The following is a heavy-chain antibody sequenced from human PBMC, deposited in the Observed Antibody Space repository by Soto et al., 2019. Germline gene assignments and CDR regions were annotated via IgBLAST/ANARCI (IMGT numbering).Heavy chain of an antibody. CDR2: IYWDDDK. CDR3: AHRIFWRPSDWSLGWFDP. D-gene: IGHD3-3*02. V-gene: IGHV2-5*02. CDR1: GFSLTTSGAG. J-gene: IGHJ5*02. Sequence: QITLKESGPTLVKPTQTLTLTCTFSGFSLTTSGAGVGWIRQPPVRALEWLALIYWDDDKRYSPSLKNRLTITKDTSKNQVVLTLTNMDPVDTATYYCAHRIFWRPSDWSLGWFDPWGQGTLVTVSS.